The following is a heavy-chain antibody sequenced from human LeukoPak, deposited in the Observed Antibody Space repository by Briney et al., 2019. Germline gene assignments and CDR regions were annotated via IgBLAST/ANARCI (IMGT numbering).Heavy chain of an antibody. D-gene: IGHD5-18*01. CDR1: GGSISSGGYY. J-gene: IGHJ4*02. CDR2: IYYSGST. Sequence: PSETLSLTCTVSGGSISSGGYYWRWIRQHPGKGLEWIGYIYYSGSTYYNPSLKSRVTISVDTSKNQFSLKLSSVTAADTAVYYCATSRIPDTAMAYWGQGTLVTVSS. V-gene: IGHV4-31*03. CDR3: ATSRIPDTAMAY.